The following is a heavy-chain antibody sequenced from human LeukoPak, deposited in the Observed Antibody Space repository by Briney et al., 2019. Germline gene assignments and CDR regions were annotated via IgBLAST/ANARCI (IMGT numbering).Heavy chain of an antibody. V-gene: IGHV3-48*02. J-gene: IGHJ4*02. Sequence: GGPLRLSCAASGFTFSSYSMNWVRQAPGKGLEWVSYISSSSSSTIYYADSVKGRFTISRDNAKNSLYLQMNSLRDEDTAVYYCARDQGNYDFWSADKGDYFDYWGQGTLVTVSS. CDR1: GFTFSSYS. CDR2: ISSSSSSTI. D-gene: IGHD3-3*01. CDR3: ARDQGNYDFWSADKGDYFDY.